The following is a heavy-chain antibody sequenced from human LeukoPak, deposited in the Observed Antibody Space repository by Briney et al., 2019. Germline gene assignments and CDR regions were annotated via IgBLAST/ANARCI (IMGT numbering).Heavy chain of an antibody. V-gene: IGHV3-21*01. CDR1: GFTFNNYN. Sequence: GGSLRLSCAASGFTFNNYNMNWVRQAPGKGLEWVSSISSSSSYIYYADSVKGRFTISRDNAKNSLYLQMNSLRAEDTAVYYCARDTYGSGSYYADYWGQGTLVTVSS. CDR2: ISSSSSYI. D-gene: IGHD3-10*01. J-gene: IGHJ4*02. CDR3: ARDTYGSGSYYADY.